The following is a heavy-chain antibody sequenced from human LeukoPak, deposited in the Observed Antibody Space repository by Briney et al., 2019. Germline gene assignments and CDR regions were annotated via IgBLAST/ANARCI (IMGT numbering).Heavy chain of an antibody. CDR1: GFTVSSNY. D-gene: IGHD3-10*01. J-gene: IGHJ4*02. Sequence: GGSLRLSCAASGFTVSSNYMSWVRQAPGKGLEWVSVIYSGGSTYYADSVKGRFTISRDNSKNTLYLQMNSLRAEDTAVYYCAVMVRGVIITEALDYWGQGTLVTASS. V-gene: IGHV3-53*01. CDR3: AVMVRGVIITEALDY. CDR2: IYSGGST.